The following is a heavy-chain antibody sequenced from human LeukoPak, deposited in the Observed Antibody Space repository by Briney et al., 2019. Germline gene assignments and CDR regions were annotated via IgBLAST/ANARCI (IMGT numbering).Heavy chain of an antibody. CDR3: ARARYCSSTSCYNHCLDV. J-gene: IGHJ6*02. Sequence: GGSLRLSCAASGFTFSSYAMHWVRQAPGKGLEYVSAISSNGGSTYYANSVKGRFTISRDNSKNTLYLQMGSLRAEDMAVYYCARARYCSSTSCYNHCLDVWGQGTTVTVSS. CDR2: ISSNGGST. V-gene: IGHV3-64*01. D-gene: IGHD2-2*02. CDR1: GFTFSSYA.